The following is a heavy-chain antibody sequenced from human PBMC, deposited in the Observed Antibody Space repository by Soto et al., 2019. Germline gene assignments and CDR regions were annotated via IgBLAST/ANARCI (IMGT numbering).Heavy chain of an antibody. V-gene: IGHV4-4*07. CDR3: AREGSYSAYNFAHGIQLWSFDF. CDR2: IFSSGST. Sequence: SETLSLTCTVFGGSINTFYWSWVRQPAGKGLEWIGRIFSSGSTSFNPSLESRVAMSVDTSKNHFSLNLSSVTAADMAVYYCAREGSYSAYNFAHGIQLWSFDFWGQGALVTVSS. CDR1: GGSINTFY. J-gene: IGHJ4*02. D-gene: IGHD5-12*01.